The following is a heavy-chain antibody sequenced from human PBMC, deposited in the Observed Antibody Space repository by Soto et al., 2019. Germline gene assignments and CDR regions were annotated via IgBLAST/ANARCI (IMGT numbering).Heavy chain of an antibody. V-gene: IGHV1-18*01. CDR3: ARVDLDFDY. Sequence: HVQLVQSGAEVRKPGASVKVSCKASGYTFNTYSINWVRQAPGQGLEWMGWISTYNGNTKYAQNLQGRVTMTTDTSTNTAYMELRSLRSDDTAVYYCARVDLDFDYWGQGTLVTVSS. CDR1: GYTFNTYS. J-gene: IGHJ4*02. CDR2: ISTYNGNT.